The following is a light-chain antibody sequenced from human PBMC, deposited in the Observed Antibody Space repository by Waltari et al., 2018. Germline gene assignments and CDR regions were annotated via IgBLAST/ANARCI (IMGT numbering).Light chain of an antibody. Sequence: DIVLTQSPDSLAVSLGERATINCKSSESILYYSNNKNYLAWYQQRPGRPPKLLIHWASIRESGVPVRFSGSDSGTDFTLTISSLQAEDVALYFCQQYYTTPYTFGQGTKVEIK. V-gene: IGKV4-1*01. CDR1: ESILYYSNNKNY. CDR2: WAS. J-gene: IGKJ2*01. CDR3: QQYYTTPYT.